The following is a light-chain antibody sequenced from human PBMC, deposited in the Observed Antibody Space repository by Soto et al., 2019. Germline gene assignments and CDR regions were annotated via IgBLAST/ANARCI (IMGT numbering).Light chain of an antibody. Sequence: DIQMTQSPSSLSASVGDRVTITCQASHDIRKYLNWYQQKPGKAPDLLIYSASTLQSGVPSRFSGSGSETEFSLTIRALQPEDFATYYCQQLSRYPLTFGGGTKVDIK. CDR1: HDIRKY. CDR3: QQLSRYPLT. CDR2: SAS. V-gene: IGKV1-9*01. J-gene: IGKJ4*01.